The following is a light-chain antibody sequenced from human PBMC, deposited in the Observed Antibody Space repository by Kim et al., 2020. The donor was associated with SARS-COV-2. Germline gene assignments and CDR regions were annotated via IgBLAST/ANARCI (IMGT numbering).Light chain of an antibody. CDR1: QSVSNNY. Sequence: SQGERATRSCRASQSVSNNYLAWYQQKPGQPPRLLIYGASSRATGVPDRFSGSGSGTDYTLTISRLEPEDFVIYYCQQYGGSPLTFGGGTKVDIK. J-gene: IGKJ4*02. CDR2: GAS. CDR3: QQYGGSPLT. V-gene: IGKV3-20*01.